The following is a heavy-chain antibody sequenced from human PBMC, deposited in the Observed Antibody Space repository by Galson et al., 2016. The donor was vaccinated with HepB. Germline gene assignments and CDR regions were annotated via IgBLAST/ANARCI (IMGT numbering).Heavy chain of an antibody. Sequence: TLSLTCTVSGGSISSGGFYWSWIRQHPGKGLEWIGYIYKSGITYYNPSLKSRVTISVDTSKNQFSLKLTSVTAADTAVYYCARTPRSENSLGWDYWGQGTLVTVSS. CDR1: GGSISSGGFY. CDR3: ARTPRSENSLGWDY. D-gene: IGHD7-27*01. CDR2: IYKSGIT. J-gene: IGHJ4*02. V-gene: IGHV4-31*03.